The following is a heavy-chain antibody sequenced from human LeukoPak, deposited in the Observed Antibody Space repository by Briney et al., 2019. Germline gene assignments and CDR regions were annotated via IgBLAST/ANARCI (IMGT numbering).Heavy chain of an antibody. D-gene: IGHD6-13*01. J-gene: IGHJ4*02. CDR3: ARTSSSWYFDY. Sequence: ASVKVSCKASGYTFTSNYLHWLRQAPGQGLEWMGIINPSGGTTSYAQKFQGRVTMTTDMSTSTLYMELSALRSDDTAVYYCARTSSSWYFDYWGQGTLVTVSS. CDR2: INPSGGTT. CDR1: GYTFTSNY. V-gene: IGHV1-46*01.